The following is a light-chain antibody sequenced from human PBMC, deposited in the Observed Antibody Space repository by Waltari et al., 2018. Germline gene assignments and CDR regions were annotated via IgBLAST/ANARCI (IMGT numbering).Light chain of an antibody. V-gene: IGKV1-39*01. CDR3: QQSYS. CDR2: AAS. J-gene: IGKJ5*01. Sequence: DTQMTQSPSSLSASVGDRVTITCRESQSSSDYLNWYQQKPGKAPKLLIYAASTLHSGVPSRFSGSGSATDFALTISSLQPEDFATYYCQQSYSFGQGTRLEIK. CDR1: QSSSDY.